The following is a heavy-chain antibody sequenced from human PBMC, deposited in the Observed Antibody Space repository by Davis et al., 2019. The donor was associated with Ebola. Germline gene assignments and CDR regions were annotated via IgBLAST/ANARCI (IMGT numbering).Heavy chain of an antibody. Sequence: PGGSLRLSCAASGFIFSDYYMSWIRQAPGKGLEWISYIRRGGDVTYYADSVKGRFTVSRDNAKNSLYLQMFSLRDEDTAVYYCVREAGGGSYADVWGKGTTVTVSS. D-gene: IGHD1-26*01. V-gene: IGHV3-11*04. CDR1: GFIFSDYY. CDR2: IRRGGDVT. J-gene: IGHJ6*04. CDR3: VREAGGGSYADV.